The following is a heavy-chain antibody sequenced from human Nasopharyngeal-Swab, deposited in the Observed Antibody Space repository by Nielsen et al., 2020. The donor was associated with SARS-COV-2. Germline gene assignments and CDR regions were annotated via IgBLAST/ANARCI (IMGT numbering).Heavy chain of an antibody. CDR2: ISYDGSNK. Sequence: GESLKISCVASGFTFSSYAMHWVRQAPGKGLEWVAVISYDGSNKYYADSVKGRFTISRDNSKNTLYLQMNSLRAEDTAVYYCARDGGGDSSSWESDYWGQGTLVTVSS. J-gene: IGHJ4*02. V-gene: IGHV3-30-3*01. CDR1: GFTFSSYA. D-gene: IGHD6-13*01. CDR3: ARDGGGDSSSWESDY.